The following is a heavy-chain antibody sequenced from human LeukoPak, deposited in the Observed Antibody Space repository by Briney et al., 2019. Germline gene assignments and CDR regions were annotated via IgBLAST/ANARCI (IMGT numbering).Heavy chain of an antibody. J-gene: IGHJ3*02. D-gene: IGHD3-22*01. V-gene: IGHV4-39*01. CDR2: IYYSGST. CDR1: GGSISSSSYY. CDR3: ARRGYYYDSSGYDDAFDI. Sequence: PSETLSLTCTVSGGSISSSSYYWGWIRQPPGKGLERIGSIYYSGSTYYNPSLKSRVTISVDTSKNQFSLKLSSVTAADTAVYYCARRGYYYDSSGYDDAFDIWGQGTMVTVSS.